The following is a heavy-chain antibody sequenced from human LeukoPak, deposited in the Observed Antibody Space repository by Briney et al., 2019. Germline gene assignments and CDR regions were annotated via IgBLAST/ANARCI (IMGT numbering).Heavy chain of an antibody. Sequence: GGSLRLSCPASGFSFDDLGMTWVRQVPGKGLEGVAGINWNGASTGYADSVRGRFTISRDNAKNSLYLQMNSLRAEDTALYYCARAVCPTIKFCDSSYFMDVWGKGTTVNVS. CDR1: GFSFDDLG. V-gene: IGHV3-20*04. J-gene: IGHJ6*03. CDR2: INWNGAST. CDR3: ARAVCPTIKFCDSSYFMDV. D-gene: IGHD6-6*01.